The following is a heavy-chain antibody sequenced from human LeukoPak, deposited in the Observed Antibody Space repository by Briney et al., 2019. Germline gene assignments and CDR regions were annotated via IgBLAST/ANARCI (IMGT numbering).Heavy chain of an antibody. CDR2: IIPISGTA. D-gene: IGHD3-10*01. Sequence: SVKVSCKASGGTFSSYAISWVRQAPGQGLEWMGGIIPISGTANYAQKFQGRVTITADESTSTAYMELSSLRSEDTAVYYCARGRRGNYGSATDRFDYWGQGTLVTVSS. J-gene: IGHJ4*02. V-gene: IGHV1-69*13. CDR1: GGTFSSYA. CDR3: ARGRRGNYGSATDRFDY.